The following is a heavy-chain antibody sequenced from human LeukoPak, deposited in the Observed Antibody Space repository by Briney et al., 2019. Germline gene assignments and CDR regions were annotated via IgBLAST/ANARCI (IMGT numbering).Heavy chain of an antibody. J-gene: IGHJ4*02. CDR1: GYIFTTYW. Sequence: GESLKISCQASGYIFTTYWIGWVRQMPGQGLEWMGIIYPDDSDTRYSPSFQGQVTISADKSISTAYLQWSSLKASDTAMYYCARPFGSGGLVLYWGQGTLVTVSS. CDR2: IYPDDSDT. V-gene: IGHV5-51*01. D-gene: IGHD6-19*01. CDR3: ARPFGSGGLVLY.